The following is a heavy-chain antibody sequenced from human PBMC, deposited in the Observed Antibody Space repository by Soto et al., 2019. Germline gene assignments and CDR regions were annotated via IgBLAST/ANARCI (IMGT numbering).Heavy chain of an antibody. CDR3: ARGVGRPWSAYFGLYYYGMDV. V-gene: IGHV5-51*01. J-gene: IGHJ6*02. Sequence: PGESLKISCKGSGYSFTSYWVGWLRQMPGKGLEWMGIIYPGDSNTRYSPSFQGQVTISADKSISTAYLQWSSLKASDTAMYYCARGVGRPWSAYFGLYYYGMDVWGQGTSVTVSS. D-gene: IGHD3-3*01. CDR2: IYPGDSNT. CDR1: GYSFTSYW.